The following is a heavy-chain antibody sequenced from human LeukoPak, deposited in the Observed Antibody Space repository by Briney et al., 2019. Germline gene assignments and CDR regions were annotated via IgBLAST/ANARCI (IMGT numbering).Heavy chain of an antibody. CDR2: IPTSGISV. V-gene: IGHV3-11*01. CDR1: GFSFSRYY. Sequence: GGSLRLSCAASGFSFSRYYMSWVRQTPGKALEWISYIPTSGISVQYADSVRGRFTASRDDAKDSLHLQMDSLRVEDTAVYYCTRAVGLGPGAHFDQWGQGALVIVSS. CDR3: TRAVGLGPGAHFDQ. D-gene: IGHD1-26*01. J-gene: IGHJ4*02.